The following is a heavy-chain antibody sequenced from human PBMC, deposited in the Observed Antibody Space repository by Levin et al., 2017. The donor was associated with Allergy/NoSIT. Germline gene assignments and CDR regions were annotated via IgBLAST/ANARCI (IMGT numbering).Heavy chain of an antibody. J-gene: IGHJ3*02. CDR1: GFTFSSYA. CDR3: AKGGEDLAVAGEDAFDS. CDR2: ISGSGGST. Sequence: GESLKISCAASGFTFSSYAMSWVRQAPGKGLEWVSAISGSGGSTYYADSVKGRFTISRDNSKNTLYLQMNSLRAEDTAVYYCAKGGEDLAVAGEDAFDSWGQGTMVTVSS. D-gene: IGHD6-19*01. V-gene: IGHV3-23*01.